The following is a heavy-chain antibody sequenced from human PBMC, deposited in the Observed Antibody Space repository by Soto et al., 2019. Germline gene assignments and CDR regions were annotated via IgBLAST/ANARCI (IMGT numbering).Heavy chain of an antibody. CDR1: GFTFSSYW. CDR2: IKQDGSEK. D-gene: IGHD2-2*01. J-gene: IGHJ6*03. Sequence: GGSLRLSCAASGFTFSSYWMSWVRQAPGKGLEWVANIKQDGSEKYYVDSVKGRFTISRDNAKNSLYLKMNSLRAEDTAVYYCATLPTTRGWYYYMDVWGKGTTVTVSS. CDR3: ATLPTTRGWYYYMDV. V-gene: IGHV3-7*01.